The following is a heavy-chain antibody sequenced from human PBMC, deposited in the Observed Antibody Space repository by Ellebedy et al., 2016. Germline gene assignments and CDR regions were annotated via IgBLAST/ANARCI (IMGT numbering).Heavy chain of an antibody. CDR1: GFTFNIAG. CDR2: IVFSGTAT. Sequence: GESLKISXAASGFTFNIAGMTWVRQAPGKGLEWVATIVFSGTATYYSDSVKGRFIISRDNAKNSLFLQMNGLRVEDTAVYYCARGVWERITMIVVVITTVYFDLWGRGTLVTVSS. J-gene: IGHJ2*01. V-gene: IGHV3-21*01. CDR3: ARGVWERITMIVVVITTVYFDL. D-gene: IGHD3-22*01.